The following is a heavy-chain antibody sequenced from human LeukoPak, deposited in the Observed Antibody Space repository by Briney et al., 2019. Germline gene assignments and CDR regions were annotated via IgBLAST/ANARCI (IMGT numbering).Heavy chain of an antibody. D-gene: IGHD2-2*03. Sequence: GGSLRLSCAASGFTFSSYSMRWVRQALGKGLEYVSAIGTDGYNTYYADSVKSRFTIFRDNSKYTLYLQMGSLRAEDMAVYYCARVDDEDAFDIWGQGTMVTVSS. V-gene: IGHV3-64*02. CDR1: GFTFSSYS. CDR3: ARVDDEDAFDI. CDR2: IGTDGYNT. J-gene: IGHJ3*02.